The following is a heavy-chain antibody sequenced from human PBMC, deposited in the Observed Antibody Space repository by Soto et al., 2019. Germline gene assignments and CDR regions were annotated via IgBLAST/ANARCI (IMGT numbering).Heavy chain of an antibody. J-gene: IGHJ4*02. CDR2: INPSSGGT. V-gene: IGHV1-46*01. D-gene: IGHD3-22*01. CDR3: ATVLGGHYYDSSGYHYYFDY. Sequence: ASVKVSCKASGYTLTTYLIHWVRQDPGQGLEWMGIINPSSGGTSYPQKFQGRVTMTEDTSTDTAYMELSSLRSEDTAVYYCATVLGGHYYDSSGYHYYFDYWGQGTLVNVSS. CDR1: GYTLTTYL.